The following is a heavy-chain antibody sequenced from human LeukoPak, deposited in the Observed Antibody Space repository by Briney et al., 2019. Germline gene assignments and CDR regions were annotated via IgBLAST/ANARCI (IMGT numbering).Heavy chain of an antibody. J-gene: IGHJ6*02. CDR1: GGSISSSSYY. CDR3: ARVAAAGDYYGMDV. V-gene: IGHV4-39*07. CDR2: IYYSGST. Sequence: PSETLSLTCTVSGGSISSSSYYWGWIRQPPGKGLEWIGSIYYSGSTYYNPSLKSRVTISVDTSKNQFSLKLSSVTAADTAVYYCARVAAAGDYYGMDVWGQGTTVTVSS. D-gene: IGHD6-13*01.